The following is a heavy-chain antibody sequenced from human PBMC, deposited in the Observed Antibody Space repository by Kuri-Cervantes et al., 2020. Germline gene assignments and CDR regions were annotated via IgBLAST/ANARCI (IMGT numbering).Heavy chain of an antibody. D-gene: IGHD3-3*02. Sequence: SLKISCAASGFTFDDYAMHWVRQAPGKGLEWVSGISWNSGSIGYADSVKGRFTISRDNAKNTLYLQMNSLRAEDTAVYYCARDAFIADYWGQGTLVTVSS. V-gene: IGHV3-9*01. J-gene: IGHJ4*02. CDR3: ARDAFIADY. CDR1: GFTFDDYA. CDR2: ISWNSGSI.